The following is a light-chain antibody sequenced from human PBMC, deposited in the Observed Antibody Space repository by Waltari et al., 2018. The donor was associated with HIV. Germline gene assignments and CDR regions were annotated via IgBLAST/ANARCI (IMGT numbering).Light chain of an antibody. CDR3: QSYDSSLSPWV. Sequence: QSELTQPPSVSGAPGQRVTISCTGSSSNIGAGYDVHWYEQLPGTAPKLLIYGNSNRPSGVPDRFSGSKSGTPASLAITGLQDEDEADYYCQSYDSSLSPWVFGGGTKLTVL. CDR1: SSNIGAGYD. V-gene: IGLV1-40*01. CDR2: GNS. J-gene: IGLJ3*02.